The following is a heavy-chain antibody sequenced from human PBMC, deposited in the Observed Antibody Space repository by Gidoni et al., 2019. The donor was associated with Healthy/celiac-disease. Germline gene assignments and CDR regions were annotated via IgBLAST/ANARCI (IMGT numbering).Heavy chain of an antibody. CDR1: GGSISSGGYY. J-gene: IGHJ4*02. D-gene: IGHD3-22*01. CDR2: IYYSGST. Sequence: QVQLQESGPGLVKPSQTLSLTCAVSGGSISSGGYYWSWIRQPPGKGLEWIGYIYYSGSTYYNPSLKSRVTISVDTSKNQFSLKLSSVTAADTAVYYCARGYYYYDSSGYFLDYWGQGTLVTVSS. V-gene: IGHV4-30-4*01. CDR3: ARGYYYYDSSGYFLDY.